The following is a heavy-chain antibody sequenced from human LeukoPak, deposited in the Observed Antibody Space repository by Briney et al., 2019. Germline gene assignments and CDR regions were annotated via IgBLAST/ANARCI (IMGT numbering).Heavy chain of an antibody. V-gene: IGHV1-69*02. CDR1: GGTFSSYT. J-gene: IGHJ4*02. D-gene: IGHD2-2*01. CDR3: ASSRPLGSSALLAPDY. Sequence: GASVKVSCKASGGTFSSYTISWVRQAPGQGLEWMGRIIPILGIANYAQKFQGRVTITADKSTSTAYMELSSLRSEDTAVYYCASSRPLGSSALLAPDYWGQGTLVTVSS. CDR2: IIPILGIA.